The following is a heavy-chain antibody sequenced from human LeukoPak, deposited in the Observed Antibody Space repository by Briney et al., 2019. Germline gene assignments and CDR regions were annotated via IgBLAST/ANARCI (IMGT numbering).Heavy chain of an antibody. CDR2: INLDGGST. Sequence: VGSLRLSCAPSGFTFDDYGMSLVRQAPGKGLESVSGINLDGGSTGYADSVKGRFTISRDNAKNSLYLQMNSLRAEDTALYYCARARSSGWYRGPYYFDYWGQGTLVTVSS. CDR1: GFTFDDYG. J-gene: IGHJ4*02. D-gene: IGHD6-19*01. V-gene: IGHV3-20*04. CDR3: ARARSSGWYRGPYYFDY.